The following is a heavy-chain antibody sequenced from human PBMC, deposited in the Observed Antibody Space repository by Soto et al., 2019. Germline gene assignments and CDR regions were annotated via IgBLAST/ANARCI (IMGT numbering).Heavy chain of an antibody. CDR2: IYYSGST. CDR1: GGSISSGGYY. V-gene: IGHV4-31*03. D-gene: IGHD2-2*01. CDR3: ARARAGYCSSTSCYVTFFDY. J-gene: IGHJ4*02. Sequence: QVQLQESGPGLVKPSQTLSLTCTVSGGSISSGGYYWSWIRQHPGKGLEWIGYIYYSGSTYYNPSLKSRVTMSVDTSKNHFSLKLSSVTAADTAVYYCARARAGYCSSTSCYVTFFDYWGQGTLVTVSS.